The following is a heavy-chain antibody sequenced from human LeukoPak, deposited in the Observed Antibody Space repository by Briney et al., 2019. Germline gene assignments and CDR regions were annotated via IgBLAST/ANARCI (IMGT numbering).Heavy chain of an antibody. J-gene: IGHJ4*02. Sequence: GGSLRLSCAVSGFTVSSNYMSWVREAPGKGLEWVAVISYDGSNKYYADSVKGRFTISRDNSKNTLYLQMNSLRAEDTAVYYCAKDQTFDYWGQGTLVTVSS. CDR3: AKDQTFDY. V-gene: IGHV3-30*18. CDR2: ISYDGSNK. CDR1: GFTVSSNY.